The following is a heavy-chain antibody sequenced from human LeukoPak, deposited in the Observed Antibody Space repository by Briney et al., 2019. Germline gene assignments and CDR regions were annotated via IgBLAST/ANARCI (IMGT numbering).Heavy chain of an antibody. CDR2: INSNSADT. J-gene: IGHJ5*02. D-gene: IGHD3-10*01. CDR1: GYSFIDYY. CDR3: ARANMVRGVGLFFDRNWFDP. Sequence: ASVKVSCKTSGYSFIDYYIHWVRQAPGQGLEWMGWINSNSADTNYAQNFQGRVTMTRDTSISTAYMELSGLRSDDTAVYYCARANMVRGVGLFFDRNWFDPWGQGTLVTVSS. V-gene: IGHV1-2*02.